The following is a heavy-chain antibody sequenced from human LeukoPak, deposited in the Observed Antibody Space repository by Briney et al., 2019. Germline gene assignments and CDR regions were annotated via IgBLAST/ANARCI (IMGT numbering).Heavy chain of an antibody. Sequence: GGSLRLSCAASGFTFSSYGMHWVRQAPGKGLEWVAFIRYDGSNKYYADSVKGRFTISRDNSKNTLYLQMNSLRAEDTAVYYCAKGVGAYYYYGMDVWGQGTTVTVSS. CDR3: AKGVGAYYYYGMDV. V-gene: IGHV3-30*02. D-gene: IGHD1-26*01. CDR1: GFTFSSYG. CDR2: IRYDGSNK. J-gene: IGHJ6*02.